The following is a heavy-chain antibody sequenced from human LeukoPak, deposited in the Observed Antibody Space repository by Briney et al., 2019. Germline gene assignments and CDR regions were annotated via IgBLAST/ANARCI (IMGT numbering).Heavy chain of an antibody. D-gene: IGHD3-22*01. CDR1: GGSISSYY. J-gene: IGHJ5*02. CDR3: ARGFYDSSGHNWFDP. CDR2: IYSGGST. Sequence: PSETLSLTCTVSGGSISSYYWSWVRQAPGKGLEWVSVIYSGGSTYYADSVKGRFTISRDNSKNTLYLQMNSLRAEDTAVYYCARGFYDSSGHNWFDPWGQGTLVTVSS. V-gene: IGHV3-66*01.